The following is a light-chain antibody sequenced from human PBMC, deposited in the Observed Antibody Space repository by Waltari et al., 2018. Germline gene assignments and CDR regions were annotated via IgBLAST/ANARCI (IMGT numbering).Light chain of an antibody. CDR1: NSTIGSNP. J-gene: IGLJ1*01. CDR2: TNN. Sequence: QPVLTQPPSASGTPGQRVTIPCSGSNSTIGSNPVHWYQQFPGTAPKLLIHTNNQRPSGVPARFSGSKSGTSASLAISGLQSEDEAEYYCAAWDDSLRGDVFGTGTKVTVL. CDR3: AAWDDSLRGDV. V-gene: IGLV1-44*01.